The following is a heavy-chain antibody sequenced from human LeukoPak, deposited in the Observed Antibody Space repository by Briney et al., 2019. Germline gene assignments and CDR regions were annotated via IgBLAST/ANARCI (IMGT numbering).Heavy chain of an antibody. Sequence: GASVKVSCKASGGTFSSYAISWVRQAPGQGLEWMGGIIPIFGTANYAQKFQGRVTITADESTSTAYMELRSLRSDDTAVYYCARDRSGYEGWFDPWGQGTLVTVSS. V-gene: IGHV1-69*13. CDR1: GGTFSSYA. D-gene: IGHD5-12*01. J-gene: IGHJ5*02. CDR3: ARDRSGYEGWFDP. CDR2: IIPIFGTA.